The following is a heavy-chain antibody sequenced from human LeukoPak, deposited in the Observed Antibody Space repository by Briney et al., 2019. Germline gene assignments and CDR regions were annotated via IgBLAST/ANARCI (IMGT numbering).Heavy chain of an antibody. CDR2: IYPDDSDT. CDR1: GYDFTTYW. D-gene: IGHD1-26*01. CDR3: SNGVIEGAFGY. J-gene: IGHJ4*02. Sequence: GESLKISCKGSGYDFTTYWIAWVRQVPGKGLEWMGIIYPDDSDTIYSPSFQGQVTISADASISTAYLQWSSLKASDTAMYYCSNGVIEGAFGYWGQGTQVTVSS. V-gene: IGHV5-51*01.